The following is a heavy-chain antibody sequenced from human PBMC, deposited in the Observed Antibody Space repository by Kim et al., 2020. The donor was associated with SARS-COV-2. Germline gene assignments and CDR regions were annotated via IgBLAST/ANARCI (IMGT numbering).Heavy chain of an antibody. CDR3: ARGGCEYCPISPPEGDL. V-gene: IGHV3-21*04. J-gene: IGHJ2*01. CDR1: EFAFGSHT. CDR2: ISSWGGDI. D-gene: IGHD5-12*01. Sequence: GGSLRLSCAASEFAFGSHTMTWVRQAPGKGLEWVCSISSWGGDIYYSDSVKGRFTVSRENARNSLSLQMNSLRVEDTALYYCARGGCEYCPISPPEGDL.